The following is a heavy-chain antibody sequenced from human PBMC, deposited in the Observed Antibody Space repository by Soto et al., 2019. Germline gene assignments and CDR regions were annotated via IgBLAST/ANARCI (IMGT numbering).Heavy chain of an antibody. D-gene: IGHD3-16*01. Sequence: ASVKVSCKASGYTFTVYYVNCARQSPVQGLEWMGCINPDNGVPNYAQKFQGRATLSRDTSINTAYMELSRLTSDDTAMYYCARTDYLFSTLTYYFDYWGQGTLVTVSS. CDR1: GYTFTVYY. CDR2: INPDNGVP. V-gene: IGHV1-2*02. J-gene: IGHJ4*02. CDR3: ARTDYLFSTLTYYFDY.